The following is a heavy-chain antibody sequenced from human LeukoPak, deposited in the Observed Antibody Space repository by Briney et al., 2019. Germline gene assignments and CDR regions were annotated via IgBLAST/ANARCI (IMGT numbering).Heavy chain of an antibody. Sequence: GASVKVSCKASGYTFTGYYMHWVRQAPGQGLEWMGWINPNSGGTNYAQKFQGRVTMTRDTSISTAYMELSRLRSDDTAVYYCARVGGSLRPPLWYWFDPWGQGTLVTVSS. J-gene: IGHJ5*02. CDR1: GYTFTGYY. V-gene: IGHV1-2*02. CDR2: INPNSGGT. CDR3: ARVGGSLRPPLWYWFDP. D-gene: IGHD2-21*01.